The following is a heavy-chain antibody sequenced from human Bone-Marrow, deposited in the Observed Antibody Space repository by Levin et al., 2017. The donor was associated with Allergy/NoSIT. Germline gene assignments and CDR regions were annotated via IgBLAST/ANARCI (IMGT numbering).Heavy chain of an antibody. CDR3: ARDRTPKFYSRAFAI. V-gene: IGHV4-59*01. D-gene: IGHD3-9*01. CDR2: IYYSGST. J-gene: IGHJ3*02. Sequence: SETLSLTCTVSGGSMSSYHWSWIRQSPGKGLEWIGYIYYSGSTKYNPSLKSRVTISVDMSKNQLSLKLSSVTAADSAIYYCARDRTPKFYSRAFAIWGHGTMVTVSS. CDR1: GGSMSSYH.